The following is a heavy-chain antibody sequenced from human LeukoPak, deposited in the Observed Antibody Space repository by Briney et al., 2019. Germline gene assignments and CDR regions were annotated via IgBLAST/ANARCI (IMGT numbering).Heavy chain of an antibody. CDR1: GFTFSSYW. CDR3: ARGLGIAVAGTRDY. J-gene: IGHJ4*02. D-gene: IGHD6-19*01. V-gene: IGHV3-74*01. Sequence: GGSLRLSCAASGFTFSSYWMHWVRQVPGKGLVWVSRINPGGSSTAYADSVKGRFTISRDNAENTLYLQMDSLRAEDTAVYYCARGLGIAVAGTRDYWGQGTLVTVSS. CDR2: INPGGSST.